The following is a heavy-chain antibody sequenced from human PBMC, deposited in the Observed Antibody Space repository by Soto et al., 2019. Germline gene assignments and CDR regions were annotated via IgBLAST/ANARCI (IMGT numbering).Heavy chain of an antibody. CDR3: ARAVAGTSDWFDP. CDR1: GVTFSSYS. J-gene: IGHJ5*02. V-gene: IGHV3-21*01. CDR2: ISSSSSYI. Sequence: GGSLRLSCAASGVTFSSYSMNWVRQAPGKGLEWVSSISSSSSYIYYADSVKGRFTISRDNAKNSLYLQMNSLRAEDTAVYYCARAVAGTSDWFDPWGQGTLVTVSS. D-gene: IGHD6-19*01.